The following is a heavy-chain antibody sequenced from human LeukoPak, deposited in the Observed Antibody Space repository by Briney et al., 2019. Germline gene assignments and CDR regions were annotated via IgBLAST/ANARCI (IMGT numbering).Heavy chain of an antibody. Sequence: GGSLRLSCAASGFTVSSNYMSWVRQAPGKGLEWVSVIYSGGSTYYADSVKGRFTISRDNSKNTLYLQMNSLRAEDTAVYYCASGHDYGDSRLDYWGRGTLVTVSS. J-gene: IGHJ4*02. CDR3: ASGHDYGDSRLDY. D-gene: IGHD4-17*01. CDR1: GFTVSSNY. V-gene: IGHV3-66*01. CDR2: IYSGGST.